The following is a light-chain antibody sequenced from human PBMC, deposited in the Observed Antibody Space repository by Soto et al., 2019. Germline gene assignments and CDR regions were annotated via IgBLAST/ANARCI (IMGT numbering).Light chain of an antibody. J-gene: IGLJ2*01. V-gene: IGLV1-40*01. Sequence: QSVLTQPPSVSGAPGQRVTISCTGSSSNIGAGYDVHWYQQLPGTAPKLLIYGNSKRPSGVPDRFSGSKSGTSASLAITGLQAEDEADYYCQSYDSSHVVFGGGPKLTVL. CDR2: GNS. CDR1: SSNIGAGYD. CDR3: QSYDSSHVV.